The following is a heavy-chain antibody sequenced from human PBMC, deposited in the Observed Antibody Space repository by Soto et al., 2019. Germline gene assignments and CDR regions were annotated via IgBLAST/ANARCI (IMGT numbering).Heavy chain of an antibody. CDR3: ARGLITGSHYSGGWYSFDS. J-gene: IGHJ4*02. D-gene: IGHD6-19*01. V-gene: IGHV4-34*01. Sequence: QVQLQQSGAGLLKPSETLSLTCAVYGESFSGYIWTWIRQTPGKGLQWLGQLKHSVSAYYNPSLKRRVTISVHTPNSQSSMELISMTAADAAVYYCARGLITGSHYSGGWYSFDSWGQGPQVTVSS. CDR2: LKHSVSA. CDR1: GESFSGYI.